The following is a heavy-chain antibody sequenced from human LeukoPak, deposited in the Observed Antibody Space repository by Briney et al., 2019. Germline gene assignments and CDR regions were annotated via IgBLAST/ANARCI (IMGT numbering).Heavy chain of an antibody. J-gene: IGHJ4*02. V-gene: IGHV3-33*01. D-gene: IGHD1-26*01. Sequence: GGSLRLSCAASKFTFKNYGMHWVRQAPGKGLEWVAVIWYDGSNKYYADSVKGRFAISRDNSKNTLYLQMNSLRAEDTAVYYCARDGTEGGYFDYWGLGTLVTVSS. CDR1: KFTFKNYG. CDR2: IWYDGSNK. CDR3: ARDGTEGGYFDY.